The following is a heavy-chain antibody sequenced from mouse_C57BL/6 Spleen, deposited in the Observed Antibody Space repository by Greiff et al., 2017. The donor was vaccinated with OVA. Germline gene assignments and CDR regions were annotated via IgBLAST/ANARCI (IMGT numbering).Heavy chain of an antibody. CDR1: GFSLSTFGMG. CDR2: IWWDDDK. J-gene: IGHJ2*01. CDR3: ARHYDDNSSYFDY. V-gene: IGHV8-8*01. D-gene: IGHD2-13*01. Sequence: QVTLKVSGPGILQPSQTLSLSCSFSGFSLSTFGMGVGWLRQPSGMGLEWLAHIWWDDDKYYNPSLKSRLTISKDTSTTQVFLQIAILHTAATATYYCARHYDDNSSYFDYWGQGTTLTVSS.